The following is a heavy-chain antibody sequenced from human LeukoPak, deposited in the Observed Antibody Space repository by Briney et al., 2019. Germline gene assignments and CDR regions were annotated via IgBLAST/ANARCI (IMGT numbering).Heavy chain of an antibody. Sequence: GGSLRLSCAASGFTFSSYWMSWVRQAPGKGLEWVANIKQDGSEKYYVDSVKGRFTISRDNAKNSLYLQMNSLRAEDTAVYYCAGSRGLVVVAATDYWGQGTLVTVSS. J-gene: IGHJ4*02. CDR2: IKQDGSEK. CDR3: AGSRGLVVVAATDY. CDR1: GFTFSSYW. D-gene: IGHD2-15*01. V-gene: IGHV3-7*03.